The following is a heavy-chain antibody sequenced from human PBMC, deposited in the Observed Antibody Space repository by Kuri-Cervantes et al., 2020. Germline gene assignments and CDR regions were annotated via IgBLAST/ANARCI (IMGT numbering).Heavy chain of an antibody. CDR1: GFTVSSNY. Sequence: GESLKISCAASGFTVSSNYMSWVRQAPGKGLEWVSSISSSSSYIYYADSVKGRFTISRDNAKNSLYLQMNSLRAEDTAVYYCAKSPRRWGQGTLVTVSS. V-gene: IGHV3-21*04. J-gene: IGHJ4*02. CDR3: AKSPRR. CDR2: ISSSSSYI.